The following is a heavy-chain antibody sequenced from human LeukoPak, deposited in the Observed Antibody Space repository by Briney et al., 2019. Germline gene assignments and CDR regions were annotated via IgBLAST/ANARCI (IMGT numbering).Heavy chain of an antibody. J-gene: IGHJ4*02. V-gene: IGHV4-4*07. D-gene: IGHD3-22*01. CDR1: GDSISSYY. CDR2: IYTSGST. Sequence: SETLSLTCTVSGDSISSYYWSWIRQPAGKGLEWIGRIYTSGSTNYNPSLKSRVTISVDTSKNQFSLNLNSVTAADTAVYYCAREYYGSSGYYNDYWGQGALVTISS. CDR3: AREYYGSSGYYNDY.